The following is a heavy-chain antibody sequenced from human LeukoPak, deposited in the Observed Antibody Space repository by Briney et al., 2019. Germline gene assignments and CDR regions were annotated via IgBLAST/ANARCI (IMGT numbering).Heavy chain of an antibody. J-gene: IGHJ6*02. V-gene: IGHV3-48*02. CDR3: ARGTGGDFSYYYFAMDV. Sequence: GGSLRLSCAASGFTFSSYSMNWVRQAPGKGLEWVSYISSSSSTIYYADSVKGRFTISRDNAKNSLYLQMNSLRDEDTAVYYCARGTGGDFSYYYFAMDVWGQGTTVTVSS. D-gene: IGHD2-21*02. CDR1: GFTFSSYS. CDR2: ISSSSSTI.